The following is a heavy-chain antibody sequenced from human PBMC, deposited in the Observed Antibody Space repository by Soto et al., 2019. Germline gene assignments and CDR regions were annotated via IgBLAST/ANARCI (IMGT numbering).Heavy chain of an antibody. CDR1: GFTFSSYA. CDR3: ARPLWRDDYNWGYFDL. V-gene: IGHV3-30-3*01. CDR2: ISYDGSNK. J-gene: IGHJ2*01. Sequence: QVQLVEPGGGVVQPGRSLRLSCAASGFTFSSYAMHWVRQAPGKGLEWVAVISYDGSNKYYADSVKGRFTISRDNSKNTLYLQMNSLRTEHTAVYYCARPLWRDDYNWGYFDLWGRGTLVTVSS. D-gene: IGHD4-4*01.